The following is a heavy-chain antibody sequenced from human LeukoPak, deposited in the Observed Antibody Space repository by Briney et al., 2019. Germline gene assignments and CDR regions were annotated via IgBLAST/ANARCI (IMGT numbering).Heavy chain of an antibody. J-gene: IGHJ5*02. CDR1: GGTFSSYT. V-gene: IGHV1-69*04. CDR2: IIPILGIA. D-gene: IGHD2-21*02. CDR3: ARDRDKCGGDCYSRWFDP. Sequence: ASVKVSCKASGGTFSSYTISWVRQAPGQGLEWMGRIIPILGIANYAQKFQGRVTITADKSTSTAYMELSSLRSEDTAVYYCARDRDKCGGDCYSRWFDPWGQGTLVTVSS.